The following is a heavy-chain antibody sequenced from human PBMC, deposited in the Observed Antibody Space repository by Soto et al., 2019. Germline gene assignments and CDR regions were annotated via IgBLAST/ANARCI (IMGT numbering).Heavy chain of an antibody. J-gene: IGHJ4*02. V-gene: IGHV1-3*01. CDR3: ARGGDNTMIVVVPYDY. CDR2: INAGNGNT. CDR1: GYTFTSYA. D-gene: IGHD3-22*01. Sequence: ASVRVSCKASGYTFTSYAMHWVRQAPGQRLEWMGWINAGNGNTKYSQKFQGRVTITRDTSASTAYMELSSLRSEDTAVYYCARGGDNTMIVVVPYDYWGQGTLVTVSS.